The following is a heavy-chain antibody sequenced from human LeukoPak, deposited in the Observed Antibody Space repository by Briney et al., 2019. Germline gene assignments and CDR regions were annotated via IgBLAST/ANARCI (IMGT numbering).Heavy chain of an antibody. V-gene: IGHV3-33*06. Sequence: GGSLRLSCAASGFTFSSYGMHWVRQAPGKGLEWVAVIWYDGSNKYYADSVKGRYTISRDNSKNTLYLQMNSLRAEDTAVYYCAKDMEEYGDYYYFDYWGQGTLVTVSS. J-gene: IGHJ4*02. CDR3: AKDMEEYGDYYYFDY. CDR1: GFTFSSYG. D-gene: IGHD4-17*01. CDR2: IWYDGSNK.